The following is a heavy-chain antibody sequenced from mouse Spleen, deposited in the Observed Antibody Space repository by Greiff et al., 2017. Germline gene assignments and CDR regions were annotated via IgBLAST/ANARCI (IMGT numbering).Heavy chain of an antibody. CDR1: GYTFTSYW. Sequence: DLVKPGASVKLSCKASGYTFTSYWINWIKQRPGQGLEWIGRIAPGSGSTYYNEMFKGKATLTVDTSSSTAYIQLSSLTSEDSAVYYCTRGGSSYPYYYAMDYWGQGTSVTVSS. CDR3: TRGGSSYPYYYAMDY. J-gene: IGHJ4*01. D-gene: IGHD1-1*01. V-gene: IGHV1S41*01. CDR2: IAPGSGST.